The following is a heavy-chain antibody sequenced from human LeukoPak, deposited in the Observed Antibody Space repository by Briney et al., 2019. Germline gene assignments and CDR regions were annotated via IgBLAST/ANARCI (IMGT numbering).Heavy chain of an antibody. Sequence: PSETLSLTCAVYGGSFSGYYWSWIRQPPGKGLEWIGEINHSGSTNYNPSLKSRVTISVDTSKNQLSLKLSSVTAADTAVYYCAGVVKPYYYYGMDVWGQGTTVTVSS. CDR1: GGSFSGYY. D-gene: IGHD4-23*01. CDR3: AGVVKPYYYYGMDV. J-gene: IGHJ6*02. CDR2: INHSGST. V-gene: IGHV4-34*01.